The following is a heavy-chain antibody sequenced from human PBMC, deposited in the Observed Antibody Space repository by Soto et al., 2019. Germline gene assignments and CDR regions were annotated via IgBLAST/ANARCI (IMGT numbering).Heavy chain of an antibody. D-gene: IGHD1-26*01. V-gene: IGHV3-53*01. CDR3: ARVAKRDYGMDV. CDR2: IYSGGST. CDR1: GFTVSSNY. Sequence: GGSLRLSCAASGFTVSSNYMSWVRQAPGKGLEWVSVIYSGGSTYYADSVKGRFTISRDNSKNTLYLQMNSLRAEDTAVYYCARVAKRDYGMDVWGQGTTVTVSS. J-gene: IGHJ6*02.